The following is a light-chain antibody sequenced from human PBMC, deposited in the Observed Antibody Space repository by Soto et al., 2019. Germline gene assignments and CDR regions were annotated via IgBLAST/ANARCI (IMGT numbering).Light chain of an antibody. CDR3: MQSSQIPIT. J-gene: IGKJ2*01. CDR2: EVS. Sequence: EIVLTQTPLSLSVTPGLPASISCTSSESLADWGESNFLYWYLQRPGQPPKLLMYEVSHRFSGVPDRFSGSGSGTDFTLKISRVEADDAGIYYCMQSSQIPITFGQGTKLEIK. V-gene: IGKV2D-29*01. CDR1: ESLADWGESNF.